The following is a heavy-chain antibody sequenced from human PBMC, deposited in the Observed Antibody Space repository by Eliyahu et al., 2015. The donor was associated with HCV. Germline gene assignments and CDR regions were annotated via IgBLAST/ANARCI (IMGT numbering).Heavy chain of an antibody. D-gene: IGHD5-12*01. Sequence: EVQLVESGGGLVKPGGSLRLSCAASGFTFXSXSMNWVRQAPGKGLEWVSSISSSSSYIYYADSVKGRFTISRDNAKNSLYLQMNSLRAEDTAVYYCARDKEYSGYDLFFRNYGMDVWGQGTTVTVSS. J-gene: IGHJ6*02. CDR2: ISSSSSYI. V-gene: IGHV3-21*01. CDR1: GFTFXSXS. CDR3: ARDKEYSGYDLFFRNYGMDV.